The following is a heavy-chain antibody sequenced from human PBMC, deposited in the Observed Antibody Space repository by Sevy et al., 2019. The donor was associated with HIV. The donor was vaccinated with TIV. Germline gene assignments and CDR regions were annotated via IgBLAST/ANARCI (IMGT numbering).Heavy chain of an antibody. CDR2: IKQDGNEK. J-gene: IGHJ4*02. D-gene: IGHD3-22*01. Sequence: GGSLRLSCVASGFNLSPYWMTWVRQAPGKGLEWVANIKQDGNEKYYVDSVKVRFTVSRDNAKNALYLQMYSPRVEDTAVYFCASNTYHYDSNTYYPVYWGQGTRVTVSS. CDR1: GFNLSPYW. CDR3: ASNTYHYDSNTYYPVY. V-gene: IGHV3-7*01.